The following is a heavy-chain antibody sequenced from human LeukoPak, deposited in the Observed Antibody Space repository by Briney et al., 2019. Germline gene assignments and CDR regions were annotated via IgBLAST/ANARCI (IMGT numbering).Heavy chain of an antibody. V-gene: IGHV4-39*01. D-gene: IGHD5-18*01. CDR2: IYYSGST. J-gene: IGHJ5*02. Sequence: SSETLSLTCTVSGGSISSSSYYWGWIRQPPGKGLEWIGSIYYSGSTYYHPSLKSQVTISVDTSKNQFSLKLSSVTAADTAVYYCARQFYTAIVLFWFDPWGQGTLVTVSS. CDR3: ARQFYTAIVLFWFDP. CDR1: GGSISSSSYY.